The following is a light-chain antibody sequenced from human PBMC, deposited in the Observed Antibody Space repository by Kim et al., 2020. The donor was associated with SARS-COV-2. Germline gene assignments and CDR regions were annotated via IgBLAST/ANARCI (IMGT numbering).Light chain of an antibody. Sequence: DIQMTQSPSTLSASKGDRVTITCRASQSVGSSLAWYQQRPGKAPKLLIYKASNLETGVPSRFSGSGSATQFTLTISSLQPDDSATYYCQQYNSYPENFGQGTKLEI. CDR3: QQYNSYPEN. J-gene: IGKJ2*01. CDR1: QSVGSS. V-gene: IGKV1-5*03. CDR2: KAS.